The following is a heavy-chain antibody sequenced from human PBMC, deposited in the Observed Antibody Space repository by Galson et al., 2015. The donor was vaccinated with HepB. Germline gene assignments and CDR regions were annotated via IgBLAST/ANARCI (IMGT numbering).Heavy chain of an antibody. D-gene: IGHD3-9*01. V-gene: IGHV3-7*03. CDR1: GSTFSKYW. CDR3: ARAPVDLDDSLSGFDY. J-gene: IGHJ4*02. CDR2: ISEDGSEK. Sequence: SLRLSCAPSGSTFSKYWMTWVRQAPGKGLEWVGNISEDGSEKFYGDSVKGRFTISRDNAEKSLFLQMNSLRSEDTAVYYCARAPVDLDDSLSGFDYWGQGTLVTVSS.